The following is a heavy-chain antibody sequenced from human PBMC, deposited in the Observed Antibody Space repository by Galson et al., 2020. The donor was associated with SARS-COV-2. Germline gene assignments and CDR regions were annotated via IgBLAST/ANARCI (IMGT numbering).Heavy chain of an antibody. V-gene: IGHV3-11*03. Sequence: AGGSLRLSCAASGFSFSDYYMSWIRQAPGKGLEWLSYISSSSSYINYADSVKGRFTILRDNAKKSVYLQMNSLRAEDTAVYYCARRRLEGNTNWFDPWGQGTLVTVSS. CDR1: GFSFSDYY. CDR2: ISSSSSYI. D-gene: IGHD4-17*01. J-gene: IGHJ5*02. CDR3: ARRRLEGNTNWFDP.